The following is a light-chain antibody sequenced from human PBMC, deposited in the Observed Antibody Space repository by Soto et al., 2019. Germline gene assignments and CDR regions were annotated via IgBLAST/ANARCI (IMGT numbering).Light chain of an antibody. CDR3: SSYTSSSTYV. V-gene: IGLV2-14*01. Sequence: QSALTQPASVSGSPGQSITISCTGTRSDVGGYNYVYWHQQHTGKAPKLMIYDVTNRPSGVSDRFSGSKSGNTASLTISGLQAEDEADYYCSSYTSSSTYVFGAGTKLTVL. CDR2: DVT. J-gene: IGLJ1*01. CDR1: RSDVGGYNY.